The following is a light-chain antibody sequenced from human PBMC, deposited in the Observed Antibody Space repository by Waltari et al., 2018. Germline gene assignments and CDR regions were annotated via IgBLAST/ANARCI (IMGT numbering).Light chain of an antibody. V-gene: IGKV4-1*01. CDR2: WAS. Sequence: DIVMSQSPESLAVSLGARATINCKSSQSVFYSSNNNNYLAWYQQKPGQPPNLLIYWASTRESGVPDRFSGSGSGTDFTLTISSLQAEDVAVYYCHQYYSTPPTFGQGTKLEIK. CDR3: HQYYSTPPT. CDR1: QSVFYSSNNNNY. J-gene: IGKJ2*01.